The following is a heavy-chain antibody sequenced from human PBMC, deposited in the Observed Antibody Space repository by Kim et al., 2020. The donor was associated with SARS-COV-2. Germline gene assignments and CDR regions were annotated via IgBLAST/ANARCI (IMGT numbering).Heavy chain of an antibody. Sequence: SETLSLTCSVSGGSISSYYWSWIRQPPGKGLEWIGHLYYTGSTTYNPSLKSRVTISLDTSKRQFSLKLTSVSAADTAVYYCARYGSGSWTPALNWFDPWGQGALRTVSS. CDR1: GGSISSYY. J-gene: IGHJ5*02. D-gene: IGHD6-25*01. V-gene: IGHV4-59*13. CDR3: ARYGSGSWTPALNWFDP. CDR2: LYYTGST.